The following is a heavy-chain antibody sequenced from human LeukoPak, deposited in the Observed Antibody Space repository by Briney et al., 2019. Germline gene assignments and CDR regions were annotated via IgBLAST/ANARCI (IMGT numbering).Heavy chain of an antibody. CDR2: INPNNGGT. CDR1: RYIFTSYY. V-gene: IGHV1-2*02. CDR3: ARDRGSSWFADY. D-gene: IGHD6-13*01. J-gene: IGHJ4*02. Sequence: ASVNVSCKASRYIFTSYYIHWVRQAPGQGLEWMGWINPNNGGTKYGKKFQGRVTMTSDTSISTAYMELSRLRYDDTAMYYCARDRGSSWFADYWGQGTLVTVSS.